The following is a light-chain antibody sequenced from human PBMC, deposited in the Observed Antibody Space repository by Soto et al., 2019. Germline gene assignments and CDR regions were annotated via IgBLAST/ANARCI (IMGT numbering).Light chain of an antibody. V-gene: IGKV3-15*01. Sequence: EIVMTQSPVTLSVSPGERATLSCRASQSVSTNLAWYQLRPGQAPRMAIYGASTRATGIPARFSGSGSGTEFTLIITSLQSEDVAVYYCQQYNKWPLTFGQGTRLEIK. CDR3: QQYNKWPLT. CDR1: QSVSTN. J-gene: IGKJ5*01. CDR2: GAS.